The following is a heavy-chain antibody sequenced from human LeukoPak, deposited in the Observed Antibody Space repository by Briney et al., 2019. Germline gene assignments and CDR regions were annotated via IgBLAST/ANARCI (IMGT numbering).Heavy chain of an antibody. CDR2: FYPGDSDT. CDR1: GYTFTNYW. CDR3: ARSITPAGTPNGGY. D-gene: IGHD6-13*01. Sequence: GESLKISCKGSGYTFTNYWIGWVRQVPGKGLEWMGVFYPGDSDTRYSPSFQGQVTISADNSINTAFLQWSSLKASDTAMYFCARSITPAGTPNGGYWGQGTLVTVSS. V-gene: IGHV5-51*01. J-gene: IGHJ4*02.